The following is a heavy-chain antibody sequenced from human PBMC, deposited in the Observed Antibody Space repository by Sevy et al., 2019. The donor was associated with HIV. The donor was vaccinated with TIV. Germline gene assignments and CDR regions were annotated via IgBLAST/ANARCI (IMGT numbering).Heavy chain of an antibody. CDR3: ARDDGNYYFHY. J-gene: IGHJ4*02. CDR2: IKQDAGQK. CDR1: GFTFSKYW. Sequence: GGSLGLSCAASGFTFSKYWMGWVLQAPGKGLEWVANIKQDAGQKYYVDSVKGRFTISRDNAKNSLYLQMNSLRAEDTAVYFCARDDGNYYFHYWGQGTLVTVSS. D-gene: IGHD1-7*01. V-gene: IGHV3-7*01.